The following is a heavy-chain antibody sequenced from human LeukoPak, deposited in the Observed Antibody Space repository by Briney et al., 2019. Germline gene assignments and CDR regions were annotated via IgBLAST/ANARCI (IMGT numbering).Heavy chain of an antibody. Sequence: ASVKVSCRASGYTFTGYYMHWVRQARGQGLECMGWINPVRCGTKNAQTFQGRVPMTRDTSISTAYMELRRLRSDDTAVYYCARTFYDTLDSDAFDFWGQGTMVIVSS. V-gene: IGHV1-2*02. D-gene: IGHD2/OR15-2a*01. J-gene: IGHJ3*01. CDR3: ARTFYDTLDSDAFDF. CDR1: GYTFTGYY. CDR2: INPVRCGT.